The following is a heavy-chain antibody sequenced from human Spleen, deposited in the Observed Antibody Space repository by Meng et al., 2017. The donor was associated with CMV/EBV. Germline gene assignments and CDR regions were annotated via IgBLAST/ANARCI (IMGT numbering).Heavy chain of an antibody. CDR1: GFTFSSYD. CDR2: IGTDGDT. V-gene: IGHV3-13*01. D-gene: IGHD2-21*01. J-gene: IGHJ4*02. CDR3: ARAYCGNVACAPSY. Sequence: GESLKISCAASGFTFSSYDMHWVRQATGKGLEWVSAIGTDGDTYYPGSVKGRFTLSRDNAKNSLFLQMSPLRVEDTAVYYCARAYCGNVACAPSYWGQGSLVTVSS.